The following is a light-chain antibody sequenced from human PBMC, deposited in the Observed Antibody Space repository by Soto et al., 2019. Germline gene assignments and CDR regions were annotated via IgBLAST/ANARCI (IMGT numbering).Light chain of an antibody. J-gene: IGLJ3*02. V-gene: IGLV1-40*01. CDR2: ANN. Sequence: QSVLTQPPSVSGAPGQRVTLSCTGSKSNTGAGYDVHWYQQLPGTAPKLLIYANNNRPSGVPDRFSGSKSGTSASLAITGLQAEDEADYYCQSYDNSLGGSWVFGGGTKLTVL. CDR1: KSNTGAGYD. CDR3: QSYDNSLGGSWV.